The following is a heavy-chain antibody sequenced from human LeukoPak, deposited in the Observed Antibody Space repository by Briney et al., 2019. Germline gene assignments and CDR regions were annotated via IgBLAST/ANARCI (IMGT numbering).Heavy chain of an antibody. D-gene: IGHD4-23*01. CDR2: INSDGSTT. CDR1: GFTSSTYW. J-gene: IGHJ4*02. V-gene: IGHV3-74*01. CDR3: TRRGYGGNSGVDY. Sequence: GGSLRLSCAASGFTSSTYWMHWVRQAPGKGLVWVSHINSDGSTTRYADSVKGRFTISRDNAKNTAYLQMNSLKTEDTAVYYCTRRGYGGNSGVDYWGQGTLVTVSS.